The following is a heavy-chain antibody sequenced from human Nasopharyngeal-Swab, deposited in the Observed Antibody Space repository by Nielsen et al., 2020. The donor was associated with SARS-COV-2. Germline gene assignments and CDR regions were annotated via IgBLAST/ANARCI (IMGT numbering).Heavy chain of an antibody. D-gene: IGHD1-26*01. CDR2: IYYSGST. V-gene: IGHV4-59*08. CDR1: GGSISSYY. Sequence: SETLSLTCTVSGGSISSYYWTWIRQSPGKGLEWIGYIYYSGSTDYNPSLKGRVTISVDTSKNQFSLKLNSVTAADTAVYYCARRETIVGSFDYWGQGTPVTVSS. J-gene: IGHJ4*02. CDR3: ARRETIVGSFDY.